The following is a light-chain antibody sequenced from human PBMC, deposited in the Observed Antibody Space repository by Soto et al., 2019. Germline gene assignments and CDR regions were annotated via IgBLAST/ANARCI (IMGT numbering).Light chain of an antibody. J-gene: IGKJ3*01. V-gene: IGKV4-1*01. CDR3: QQYYSTIFT. CDR1: QSVLYSSNNKNY. Sequence: DIVMTQSPDSLAVSLGERATINCKSSQSVLYSSNNKNYLAWYQQKPGQPPKLLIYWASTRESGVPDRISGSGSGTDLTLTISSLQAEDVAVYYCQQYYSTIFTFGPGTKVDIK. CDR2: WAS.